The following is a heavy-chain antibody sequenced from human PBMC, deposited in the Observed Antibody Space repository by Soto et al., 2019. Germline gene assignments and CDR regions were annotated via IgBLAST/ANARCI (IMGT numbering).Heavy chain of an antibody. CDR3: ATANTPYAFDM. CDR1: AFTFSISW. CDR2: INPAGNVQ. Sequence: GGSLRLSSAASAFTFSISWMTWVRQAPGEGLEWVSNINPAGNVQQYADSVKERFTISRDNAKNSLFLQMSGLRVEDTAVYYCATANTPYAFDMWGQGTMVTVSS. V-gene: IGHV3-7*01. J-gene: IGHJ3*02.